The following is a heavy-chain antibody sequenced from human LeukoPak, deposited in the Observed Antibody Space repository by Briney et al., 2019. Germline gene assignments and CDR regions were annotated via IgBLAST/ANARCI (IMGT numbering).Heavy chain of an antibody. CDR1: GFTFSSYS. J-gene: IGHJ6*02. V-gene: IGHV3-21*01. CDR3: ARDRLRNYYYGMDV. D-gene: IGHD5-12*01. Sequence: PGGSLRLSCAASGFTFSSYSMNWVRQAPGKGLEWVSSISSSSSYIYYADSVKGRFTISRDNAKNSLYLQMNSLRAEDTAVYYCARDRLRNYYYGMDVWGQGTTVTVSS. CDR2: ISSSSSYI.